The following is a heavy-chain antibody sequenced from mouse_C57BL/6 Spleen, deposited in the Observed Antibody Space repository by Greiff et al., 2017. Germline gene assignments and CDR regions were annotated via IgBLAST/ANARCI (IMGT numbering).Heavy chain of an antibody. Sequence: EVKVVESGGGLVKPGGSLKLSCEASGFTFSDYGMHWVRQAPEKGLEWVAYISSGSSTIYYADTVKGRFTISRDNAKHTLFLQMTSLKSEDTAMYYCARRAYYSNYGGVYYAMDYWGQGTSVTVAS. CDR1: GFTFSDYG. J-gene: IGHJ4*01. V-gene: IGHV5-17*01. D-gene: IGHD2-5*01. CDR2: ISSGSSTI. CDR3: ARRAYYSNYGGVYYAMDY.